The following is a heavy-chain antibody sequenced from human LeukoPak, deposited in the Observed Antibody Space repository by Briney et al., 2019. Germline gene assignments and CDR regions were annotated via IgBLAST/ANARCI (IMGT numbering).Heavy chain of an antibody. CDR2: ISYDGSNK. J-gene: IGHJ4*02. Sequence: GGSLRLSCAASGFTFSSYAMRWVRQAPGKGLEWVAVISYDGSNKYYADPVKGRFTISRDNSKNTLYLQMNSLRAEDTAVYYCARARFGELLEIFDYWGQGTLVTVSS. V-gene: IGHV3-30*04. D-gene: IGHD3-10*01. CDR1: GFTFSSYA. CDR3: ARARFGELLEIFDY.